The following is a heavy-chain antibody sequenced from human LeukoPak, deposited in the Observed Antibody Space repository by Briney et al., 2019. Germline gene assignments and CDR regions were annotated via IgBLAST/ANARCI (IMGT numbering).Heavy chain of an antibody. CDR2: INSDSSAI. J-gene: IGHJ4*02. Sequence: GGSLRLSCVASGFTFSSYSMNWVRQAPGKGLDWISGINSDSSAIYYADSVKGRFTISRDNAKNSLYLQMNSLRAEDTAVYYCARSRGYSYGYSYFDSWGQGTLVTVSS. CDR1: GFTFSSYS. V-gene: IGHV3-48*01. CDR3: ARSRGYSYGYSYFDS. D-gene: IGHD5-18*01.